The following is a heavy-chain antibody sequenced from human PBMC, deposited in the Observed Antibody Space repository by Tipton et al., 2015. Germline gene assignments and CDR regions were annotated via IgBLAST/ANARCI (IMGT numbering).Heavy chain of an antibody. CDR1: GFTFYNYA. CDR3: AKDSAHYGDYLY. Sequence: SLRLSCVASGFTFYNYAMSWVRQAPGKGLEWVSVIRDTGGSTYYADSVKGRFTISRDNSNNTLYLQMNSLRAEDTAVYYCAKDSAHYGDYLYWGQGTLVTVSS. D-gene: IGHD4-17*01. CDR2: IRDTGGST. J-gene: IGHJ4*02. V-gene: IGHV3-23*01.